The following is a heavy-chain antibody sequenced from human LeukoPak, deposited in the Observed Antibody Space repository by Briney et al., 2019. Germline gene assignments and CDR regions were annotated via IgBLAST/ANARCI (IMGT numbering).Heavy chain of an antibody. J-gene: IGHJ4*02. CDR3: ARGGETASTKWSMIGY. Sequence: GTSLRLSCSASGFTFNTHTMHWVRQAPGKGLEWVAVISDDGNTKFYADSVKGRFTISRDNSRNALYLQLSSLRAEDTAVFFCARGGETASTKWSMIGYWGQGTLVTV. CDR1: GFTFNTHT. CDR2: ISDDGNTK. D-gene: IGHD3-16*01. V-gene: IGHV3-30-3*01.